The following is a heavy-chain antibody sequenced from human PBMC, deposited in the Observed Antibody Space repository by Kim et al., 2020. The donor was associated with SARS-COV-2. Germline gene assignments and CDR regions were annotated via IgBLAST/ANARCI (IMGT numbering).Heavy chain of an antibody. J-gene: IGHJ4*02. V-gene: IGHV4-34*01. Sequence: SETLSLTCAVYGGSFSGYYWSWIRQPPGKGLEWIGEINHSGSTNYNPSLKSRVTISVDTSKNQFSLKLSSVTAADTAVYYCARGGWLDYWGQGTLVTVSS. CDR1: GGSFSGYY. CDR2: INHSGST. D-gene: IGHD2-15*01. CDR3: ARGGWLDY.